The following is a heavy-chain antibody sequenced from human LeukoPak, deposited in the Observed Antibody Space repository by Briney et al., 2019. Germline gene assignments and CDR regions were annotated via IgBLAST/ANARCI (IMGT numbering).Heavy chain of an antibody. CDR1: DFSFITYA. CDR2: ISGGGDAT. J-gene: IGHJ4*02. CDR3: ARERTTIVSGTTIGAY. V-gene: IGHV3-23*01. D-gene: IGHD2/OR15-2a*01. Sequence: GGSLRLSCAASDFSFITYAMSWVRQAPGKGLEWVSTISGGGDATYYADSVKGRFTISRDNSKNTLYLQMNRLTANDTAVYYCARERTTIVSGTTIGAYWGQGTLVTVSS.